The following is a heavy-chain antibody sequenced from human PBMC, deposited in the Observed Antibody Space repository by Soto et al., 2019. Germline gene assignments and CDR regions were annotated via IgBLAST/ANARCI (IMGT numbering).Heavy chain of an antibody. CDR2: VYTSGNT. Sequence: QVQLQESGPGLVKPSETLSLTCTVSGDSFSGYYWSWIRQPAGKGLEWIGRVYTSGNTDYNPSLKSRVTVSVDTSKNQFSRKLSSVTAADTAVYYCAREAAETVGDGYWGDPWGQGTLVTVSS. J-gene: IGHJ5*02. CDR1: GDSFSGYY. CDR3: AREAAETVGDGYWGDP. D-gene: IGHD6-13*01. V-gene: IGHV4-4*07.